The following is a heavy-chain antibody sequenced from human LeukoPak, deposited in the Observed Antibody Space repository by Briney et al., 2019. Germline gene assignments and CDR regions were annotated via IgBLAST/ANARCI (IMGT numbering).Heavy chain of an antibody. D-gene: IGHD6-13*01. J-gene: IGHJ5*02. Sequence: ASVKVSCKASGYTFTGYYMHWVRQAPGQGLEWMGWINPNSGGTNYAQKFQGRVTMTRDTPISTAYMELSRLRSDDTAVYYCARDATRGIAAAEPFDPWGQGTLVTVSS. CDR3: ARDATRGIAAAEPFDP. CDR1: GYTFTGYY. CDR2: INPNSGGT. V-gene: IGHV1-2*02.